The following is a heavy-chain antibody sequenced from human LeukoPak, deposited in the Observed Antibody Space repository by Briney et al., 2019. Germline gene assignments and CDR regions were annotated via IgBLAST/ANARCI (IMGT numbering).Heavy chain of an antibody. CDR1: GGSISSYY. Sequence: SETLSLTCTVSGGSISSYYWSWIRQPPGKGLEWIGYIYTSGSTNYNPSLKSRVTISVDTSKNQFSLKLSSVTAAATAVYYCARHSIYYYDSSGYKTSLFDYWGQGTLVTVSS. D-gene: IGHD3-22*01. V-gene: IGHV4-4*09. CDR2: IYTSGST. J-gene: IGHJ4*02. CDR3: ARHSIYYYDSSGYKTSLFDY.